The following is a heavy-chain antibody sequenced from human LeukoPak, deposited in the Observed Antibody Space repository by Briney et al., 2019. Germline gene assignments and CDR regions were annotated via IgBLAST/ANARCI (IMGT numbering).Heavy chain of an antibody. CDR3: ARNAGYSDLNY. CDR1: GDSFSSNND. V-gene: IGHV4-4*02. Sequence: PSETLSLTCTVSGDSFSSNNDWTWVRQPPGKGLEWIGEIYRSGATNYNPSLRGRVTVSLDKSKNQFSLRLNSVTAADTAIYYCARNAGYSDLNYWGQGVLVTVSS. J-gene: IGHJ4*02. D-gene: IGHD3-22*01. CDR2: IYRSGAT.